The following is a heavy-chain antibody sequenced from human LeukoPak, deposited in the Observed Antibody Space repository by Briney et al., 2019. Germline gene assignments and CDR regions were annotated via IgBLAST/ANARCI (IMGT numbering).Heavy chain of an antibody. CDR3: ARTSSSGYYSAAWFDP. CDR1: GGSISSYY. V-gene: IGHV4-59*01. CDR2: IYYSGST. Sequence: SETLSLTCTVSGGSISSYYWSWIRQPPGKGLEWIGYIYYSGSTNYNPSLKSRVTISVDTSKNQFSLKLSSVTAADTAVYYCARTSSSGYYSAAWFDPWGQGTLVTVSS. J-gene: IGHJ5*02. D-gene: IGHD3-22*01.